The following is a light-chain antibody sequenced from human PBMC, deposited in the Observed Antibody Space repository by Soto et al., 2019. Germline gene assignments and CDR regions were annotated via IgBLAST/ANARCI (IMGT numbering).Light chain of an antibody. CDR2: DVS. J-gene: IGLJ1*01. V-gene: IGLV2-14*03. CDR1: SSDGGWYNY. Sequence: QSVLTQPASVAGSPGQSITISCTGTSSDGGWYNYVSWYQHHPGKAPKLMIYDVSNRPSGVSNRFSGSKSGNTASLTISGLQPEDEADYYCSSYTTSNTRQIVFGTGTKVTV. CDR3: SSYTTSNTRQIV.